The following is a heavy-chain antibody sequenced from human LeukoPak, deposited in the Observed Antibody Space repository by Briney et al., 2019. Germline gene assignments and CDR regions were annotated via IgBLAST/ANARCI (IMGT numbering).Heavy chain of an antibody. CDR3: ASKGDDMVRDY. D-gene: IGHD3-10*01. V-gene: IGHV4-4*07. Sequence: SETLSLTCTVSGASITSYHWSWIRQPAGKGLEWIGRMFYSGNTDYNPSLKSRLTMSIDTSKNQFSPKLSSVTAADTAVYYCASKGDDMVRDYWGQGTLVTVSS. CDR1: GASITSYH. CDR2: MFYSGNT. J-gene: IGHJ4*02.